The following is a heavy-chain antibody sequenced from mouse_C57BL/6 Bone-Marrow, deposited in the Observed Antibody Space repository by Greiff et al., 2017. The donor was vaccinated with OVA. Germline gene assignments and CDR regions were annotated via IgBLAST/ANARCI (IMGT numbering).Heavy chain of an antibody. V-gene: IGHV14-2*01. CDR3: AKGTVVDAR. CDR1: GSNIKDYY. CDR2: IDPEDGET. J-gene: IGHJ2*01. Sequence: VQLKQSGAELVKPGASVKLSCTASGSNIKDYYMYWLKQRTEQGLVWIGRIDPEDGETKYAPKFQGKATITADTTSNTAYLQHSSLTSGDTAVYYCAKGTVVDARWGQGTTLTVSS. D-gene: IGHD1-1*01.